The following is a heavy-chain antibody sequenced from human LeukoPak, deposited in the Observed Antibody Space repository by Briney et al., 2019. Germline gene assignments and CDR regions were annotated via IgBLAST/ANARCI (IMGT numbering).Heavy chain of an antibody. CDR3: ARGRRTCDCWSGEYDAFDI. V-gene: IGHV4-34*01. J-gene: IGHJ3*02. D-gene: IGHD3-3*01. CDR1: GGPFSSYY. Sequence: SETLSLTCAVYGGPFSSYYWGWIRQPPGKGLEWIGEISHSGSTNCNTSLSSGVTISVDTSKNQFSLKVSSVTAADTAVYYCARGRRTCDCWSGEYDAFDIWGQGTMVTVSS. CDR2: ISHSGST.